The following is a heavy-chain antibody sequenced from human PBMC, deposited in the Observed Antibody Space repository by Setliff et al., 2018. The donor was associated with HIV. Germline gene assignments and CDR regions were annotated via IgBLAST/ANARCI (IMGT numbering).Heavy chain of an antibody. J-gene: IGHJ5*02. CDR1: GFTFGSYV. V-gene: IGHV3-23*01. CDR2: MSGSRNTT. CDR3: AKDPAGSITMIVVVKNS. Sequence: LRLSCVASGFTFGSYVMNWVRQAPGKGLEWVSGMSGSRNTTYYADSVKGRFTISRDNSRNTLWLQMNSLRAEDTDVYYCAKDPAGSITMIVVVKNSWGQGTLVTVSS. D-gene: IGHD3-22*01.